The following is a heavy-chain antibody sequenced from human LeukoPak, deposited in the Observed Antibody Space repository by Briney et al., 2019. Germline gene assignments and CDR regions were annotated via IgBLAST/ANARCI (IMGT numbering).Heavy chain of an antibody. J-gene: IGHJ4*02. CDR2: VHPGDSET. CDR1: GYSFTIYW. Sequence: GESLKISYKGSGYSFTIYWIAWVRQMPGKGLEWMGIVHPGDSETRYSPSFQGQVTISADKSISTAYLQWSSLKASDTAIYFCARRGGGFDYWGQGTLVTVSS. CDR3: ARRGGGFDY. D-gene: IGHD3-10*01. V-gene: IGHV5-51*01.